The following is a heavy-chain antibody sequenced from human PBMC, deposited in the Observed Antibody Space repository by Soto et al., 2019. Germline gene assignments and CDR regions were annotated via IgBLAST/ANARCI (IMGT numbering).Heavy chain of an antibody. CDR1: GFTFRNYA. D-gene: IGHD6-13*01. V-gene: IGHV3-23*01. J-gene: IGHJ4*02. Sequence: EVQLLESGGGLVQPGGSLRLSCAASGFTFRNYAMSWVRQAPGKGLEWVSAISGDGGTTYYADSVKGRFTISRDNSKNTTYLQPNTMRAEDTALYYCAKDQSGSSSWPLDFDFWGQGTLVTVSP. CDR3: AKDQSGSSSWPLDFDF. CDR2: ISGDGGTT.